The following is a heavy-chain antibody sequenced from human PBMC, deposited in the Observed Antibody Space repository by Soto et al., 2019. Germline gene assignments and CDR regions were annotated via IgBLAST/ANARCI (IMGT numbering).Heavy chain of an antibody. D-gene: IGHD2-21*02. CDR1: GESISSSSYY. V-gene: IGHV4-39*01. CDR3: ARQRTTVVTQAYFDH. J-gene: IGHJ4*02. Sequence: SETLSLTCIVSGESISSSSYYWGWIRQPPGKGLEWIGSIYYSGRTYYNPSFKSRVTISIDTSKNRFSLKLSSVTATDTAVYYCARQRTTVVTQAYFDHWGQGALVTVSS. CDR2: IYYSGRT.